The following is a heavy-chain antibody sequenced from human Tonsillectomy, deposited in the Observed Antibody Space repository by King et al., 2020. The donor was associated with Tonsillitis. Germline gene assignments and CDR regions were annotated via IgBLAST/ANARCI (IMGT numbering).Heavy chain of an antibody. Sequence: QLVQSGAEVRKPGSSVKVSCKASGGTFSSYAISWVRQAPGQGLEWMGRIIPMLDITNYAQKFQGRVTITGDKSTSTAYMELSSLRSEDTAVYFCARAGRGYGYGFWGQGTLVTVSS. CDR1: GGTFSSYA. D-gene: IGHD5-18*01. CDR3: ARAGRGYGYGF. CDR2: IIPMLDIT. J-gene: IGHJ4*02. V-gene: IGHV1-69*09.